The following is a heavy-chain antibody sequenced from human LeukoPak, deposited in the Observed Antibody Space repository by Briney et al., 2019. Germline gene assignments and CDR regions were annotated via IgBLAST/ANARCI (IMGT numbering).Heavy chain of an antibody. D-gene: IGHD2-2*01. J-gene: IGHJ5*02. CDR1: GFTFGDYA. Sequence: QAGGSLRLSCTASGFTFGDYAMSWFRQAPGKGLEWVGFIRSKAYGGTTEYAASVKGRFIISRDDSKSIAYLQMESLKTEDTAVYYCTRDGRDCSSSTCPPSFDPWGQGTLVTVSS. CDR2: IRSKAYGGTT. CDR3: TRDGRDCSSSTCPPSFDP. V-gene: IGHV3-49*03.